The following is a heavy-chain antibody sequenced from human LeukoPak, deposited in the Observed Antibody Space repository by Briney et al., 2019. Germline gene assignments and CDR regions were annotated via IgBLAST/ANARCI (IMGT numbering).Heavy chain of an antibody. CDR3: ARDYDGSGSYFQSYFDY. J-gene: IGHJ4*01. CDR2: IYPGDSDT. V-gene: IGHV5-51*01. CDR1: GYSFTSYW. Sequence: GESLKISCKGSGYSFTSYWIGWVRQMPGKGLEWMGIIYPGDSDTRYSPSFQGQVTISADKSISTAYLQWSSLKASDTAMYYCARDYDGSGSYFQSYFDYWGQGNPGHRLL. D-gene: IGHD3-10*01.